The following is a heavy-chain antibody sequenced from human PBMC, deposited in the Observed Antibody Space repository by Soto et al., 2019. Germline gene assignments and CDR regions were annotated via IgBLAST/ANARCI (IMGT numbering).Heavy chain of an antibody. V-gene: IGHV1-69*13. CDR1: GGTFSSYA. CDR3: ARGGGVAATPLYYYYYGMDV. J-gene: IGHJ6*02. Sequence: SVKVSCKASGGTFSSYAISWVRQAPGQGLEWMGGIIPIFGTANYAQKFQGRVTITADESTSTAYMELSSLRSEDTAVYYCARGGGVAATPLYYYYYGMDVWGQGTTVTVSS. CDR2: IIPIFGTA. D-gene: IGHD2-15*01.